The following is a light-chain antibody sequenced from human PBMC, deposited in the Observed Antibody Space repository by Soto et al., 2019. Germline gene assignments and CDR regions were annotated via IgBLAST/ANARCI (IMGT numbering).Light chain of an antibody. J-gene: IGLJ1*01. CDR1: SSDVGSYNR. V-gene: IGLV2-18*02. Sequence: QSALTQPASVSGSPGQSITVSCTGTSSDVGSYNRVSWYQQPPGTAPKLIIYDVSNRPLGAPDRFFGSKSGNTASLTISGLQAEDEADYYCCSYTTRTTYVFGTGTKGTVL. CDR3: CSYTTRTTYV. CDR2: DVS.